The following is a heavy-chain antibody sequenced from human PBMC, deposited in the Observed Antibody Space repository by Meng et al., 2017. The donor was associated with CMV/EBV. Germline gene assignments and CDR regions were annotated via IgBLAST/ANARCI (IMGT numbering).Heavy chain of an antibody. CDR1: GFTFSSYE. J-gene: IGHJ4*02. CDR3: TTLYYYDSSGLNY. CDR2: IKSKTDGGTT. D-gene: IGHD3-22*01. V-gene: IGHV3-15*01. Sequence: GESLKISCAASGFTFSSYEVNWVRQAPGKGLEWVGRIKSKTDGGTTDYAAPVKGRFTISRDDSKNTLYLQMNSLKTEDTAVYYCTTLYYYDSSGLNYWGQGTLVTVSS.